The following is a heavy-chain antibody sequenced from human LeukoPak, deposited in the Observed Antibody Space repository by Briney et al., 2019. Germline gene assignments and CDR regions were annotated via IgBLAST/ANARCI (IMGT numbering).Heavy chain of an antibody. V-gene: IGHV3-48*03. D-gene: IGHD1-26*01. CDR1: GFTFSSYE. CDR2: ISSSGSTI. Sequence: PGGSLRLSCAASGFTFSSYEMNWVRQAPGKGLEWVSYISSSGSTIYYADSVKGRFTISRDNAKNSLYLQMNSLRAEDTAVYYCARDRSVGAPFDYWGQGTLVTVSS. CDR3: ARDRSVGAPFDY. J-gene: IGHJ4*02.